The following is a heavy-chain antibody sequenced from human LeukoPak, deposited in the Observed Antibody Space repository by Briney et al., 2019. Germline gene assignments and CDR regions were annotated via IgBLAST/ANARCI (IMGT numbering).Heavy chain of an antibody. Sequence: ASVKVSCKASGYTFTSYGISWVRQAPGQGLEWMGWISAYNGNTNYAQKLQGRVTMTTDTSTSTAYMELRSLRSDDTAVYYCARDHYGSGSYYVHYFDYWGQGTLVTVSS. CDR3: ARDHYGSGSYYVHYFDY. J-gene: IGHJ4*02. CDR2: ISAYNGNT. CDR1: GYTFTSYG. V-gene: IGHV1-18*01. D-gene: IGHD3-10*01.